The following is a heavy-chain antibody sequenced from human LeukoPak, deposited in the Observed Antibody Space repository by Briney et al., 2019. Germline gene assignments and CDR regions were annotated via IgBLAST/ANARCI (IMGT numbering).Heavy chain of an antibody. D-gene: IGHD4-17*01. CDR2: INPNSGGT. V-gene: IGHV1-2*02. CDR1: GYTFTGYY. Sequence: GASVKVSCKASGYTFTGYYMHWVRQAPGQGLEWMGWINPNSGGTNYAQKFQGRVTMTRDTSISTAYMELSRLRSDDTAVYYCASSTTVTTWVYFDYWGQGTLVTVSS. J-gene: IGHJ4*02. CDR3: ASSTTVTTWVYFDY.